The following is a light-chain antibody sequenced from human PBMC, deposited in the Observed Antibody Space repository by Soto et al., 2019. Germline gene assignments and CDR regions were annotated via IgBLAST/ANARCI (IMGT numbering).Light chain of an antibody. CDR3: QQYSIYSLT. Sequence: EIQMTQSPSTLSASVGDRVTITCRASQSISSWLAWYQQKPGKAPKLLIYEASSLESGVPSRFRGSGSGTEFTLTISSLQPDDFATYYCQQYSIYSLTFGGGTKVEIK. CDR2: EAS. V-gene: IGKV1-5*03. J-gene: IGKJ4*01. CDR1: QSISSW.